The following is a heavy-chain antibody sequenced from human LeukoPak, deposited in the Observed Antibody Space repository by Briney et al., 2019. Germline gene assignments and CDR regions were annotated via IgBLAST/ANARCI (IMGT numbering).Heavy chain of an antibody. V-gene: IGHV4-4*07. CDR2: IYTSTSGTT. Sequence: SETLSLTCTVSGGSISSYYWSWIRQPAGKGLEWIGRIYTSTSGTTNYNPSLKSRLSMSSDTSKNQFSLQMTSVTAADTAVYFCARGLERFSVFGEVTITENWFDPWGPGTLVTVSS. J-gene: IGHJ5*02. CDR3: ARGLERFSVFGEVTITENWFDP. D-gene: IGHD3-16*01. CDR1: GGSISSYY.